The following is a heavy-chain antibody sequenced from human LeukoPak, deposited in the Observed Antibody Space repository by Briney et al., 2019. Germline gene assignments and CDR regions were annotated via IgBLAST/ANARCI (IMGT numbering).Heavy chain of an antibody. J-gene: IGHJ4*02. D-gene: IGHD4-17*01. CDR3: ARLNDYGDYVPVGDY. V-gene: IGHV1-69*05. CDR2: IIPIFGTA. Sequence: GSSVKVSCKASGGTFSSYAISWVRQAPGQGLEWMGGIIPIFGTANYAQKFQGRVTITTDESTSTAYVELSSLRSEDTAVYYCARLNDYGDYVPVGDYWGQGTLVTVSS. CDR1: GGTFSSYA.